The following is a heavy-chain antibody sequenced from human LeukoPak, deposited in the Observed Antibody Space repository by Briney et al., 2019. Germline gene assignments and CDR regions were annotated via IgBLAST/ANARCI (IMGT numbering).Heavy chain of an antibody. CDR3: ARVRARDYYDSSEDRGHDY. CDR1: GFTFSSYW. CDR2: IKQDGSEK. Sequence: AGGSLRLSCAASGFTFSSYWMSWVRQAPGKGLEWVANIKQDGSEKYYVDSVKGRFTISRDNAKNSLYLQMNSLRAEDTAVYYCARVRARDYYDSSEDRGHDYWGQGTLVTVSS. D-gene: IGHD3-22*01. J-gene: IGHJ4*02. V-gene: IGHV3-7*01.